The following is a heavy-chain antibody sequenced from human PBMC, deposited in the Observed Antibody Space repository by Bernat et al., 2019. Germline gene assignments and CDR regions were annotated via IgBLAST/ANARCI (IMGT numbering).Heavy chain of an antibody. J-gene: IGHJ4*02. CDR3: ARGPGGSNYDY. V-gene: IGHV4-34*01. Sequence: QVQLQQWGAGLLKPSETLSLTCAVYGGSFSGYYWSWIRQPPGKGLEWIGEINHSGSTNYNPSLKSRVTISVDTSNNQFSLKLSSVTAADTAVYYCARGPGGSNYDYWGQGTLVTVSS. CDR2: INHSGST. D-gene: IGHD1-1*01. CDR1: GGSFSGYY.